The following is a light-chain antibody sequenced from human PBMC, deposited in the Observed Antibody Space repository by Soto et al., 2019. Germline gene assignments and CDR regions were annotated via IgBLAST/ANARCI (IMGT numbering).Light chain of an antibody. Sequence: ERVVTQSPATLSMSPGERATLSCRASQSVASNLAWYQQKPGQAPRLLIYGASTRATGIPARFSGSGSGTEFTLTISSLQSEDFAVYYCQQYNNWPRTFGQGTKVDI. J-gene: IGKJ1*01. CDR1: QSVASN. V-gene: IGKV3-15*01. CDR3: QQYNNWPRT. CDR2: GAS.